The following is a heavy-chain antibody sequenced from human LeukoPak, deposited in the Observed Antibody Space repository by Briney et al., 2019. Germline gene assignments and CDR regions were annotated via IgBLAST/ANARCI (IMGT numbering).Heavy chain of an antibody. CDR3: ARDRGGYDGLLDY. V-gene: IGHV1-69*13. Sequence: SVKVSFKASGGAFSSYAISWVRQAPGQGLEWMGGIIPIFGTANYAQKFQGRVTITADESTSTAYMELSSLRSEDTAVYYCARDRGGYDGLLDYWGQGTLVTVSS. J-gene: IGHJ4*02. D-gene: IGHD5-12*01. CDR2: IIPIFGTA. CDR1: GGAFSSYA.